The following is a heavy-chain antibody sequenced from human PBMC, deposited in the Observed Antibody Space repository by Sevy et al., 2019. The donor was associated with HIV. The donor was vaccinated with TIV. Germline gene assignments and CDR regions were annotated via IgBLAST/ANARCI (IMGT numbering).Heavy chain of an antibody. J-gene: IGHJ3*02. Sequence: ASVKVSCKASGYTFTGYYMHWVRQAPGQGLEWMGWINPNSGGTNYAQKFQGRVTMTRDTSISTAYMELSRLRSDDTAVYYCAGAKITGADAFDIWGQGTMVTVSS. CDR1: GYTFTGYY. CDR2: INPNSGGT. D-gene: IGHD1-20*01. CDR3: AGAKITGADAFDI. V-gene: IGHV1-2*02.